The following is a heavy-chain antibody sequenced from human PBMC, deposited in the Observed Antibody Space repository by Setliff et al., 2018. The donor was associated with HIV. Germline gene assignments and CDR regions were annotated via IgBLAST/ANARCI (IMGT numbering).Heavy chain of an antibody. CDR3: ARAGPLMITFGGPPDY. V-gene: IGHV1-18*01. D-gene: IGHD3-16*01. CDR1: GYTFTSYG. CDR2: ISAYDGDT. Sequence: ASVKVSCKASGYTFTSYGISWVRQAPGQGLEWMGWISAYDGDTNYAQKFQGRVTMTTDTSTSTAYMELNSLRAEDTAVYYCARAGPLMITFGGPPDYWGQGTLVTVSS. J-gene: IGHJ4*02.